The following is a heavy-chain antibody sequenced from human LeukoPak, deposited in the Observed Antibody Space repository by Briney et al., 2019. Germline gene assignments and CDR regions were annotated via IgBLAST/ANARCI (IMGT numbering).Heavy chain of an antibody. D-gene: IGHD3-10*01. CDR2: INYSGST. V-gene: IGHV4-61*08. CDR1: GGSISSGDYY. Sequence: PSQTLSLTCTVSGGSISSGDYYWSWIRQPPGKGLEWIGYINYSGSTNYNPSLKSRVTISVDTSKNQFSLKLSSVTAADTAVYYCARVGDVSDAFDIWGQGTMVTVSS. J-gene: IGHJ3*02. CDR3: ARVGDVSDAFDI.